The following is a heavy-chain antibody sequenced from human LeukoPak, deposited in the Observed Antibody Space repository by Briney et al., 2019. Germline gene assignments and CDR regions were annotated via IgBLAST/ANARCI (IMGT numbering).Heavy chain of an antibody. V-gene: IGHV1-69*13. D-gene: IGHD3-22*01. CDR2: IIHIFGTA. CDR3: ARGTYYYDSSGYSNDY. CDR1: GGTFSSYA. J-gene: IGHJ4*02. Sequence: SVSVSCEASGGTFSSYAISCVREAPGGGREWGGGIIHIFGTAKYAKNFEGRVTITADESTSKAYMELSSMRSEDTAVDYCARGTYYYDSSGYSNDYWGQGTLVTVSS.